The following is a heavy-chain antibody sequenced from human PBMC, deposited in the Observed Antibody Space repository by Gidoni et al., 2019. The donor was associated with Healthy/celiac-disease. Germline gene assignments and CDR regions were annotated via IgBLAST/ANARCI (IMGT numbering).Heavy chain of an antibody. J-gene: IGHJ4*02. CDR3: AATYYYDSSGYYEPFDY. Sequence: QVQLQESGPGLVKPSQTLSLTCTVSGGSISSGGYYWSWIRQHPGKGLEWIGYIYYSGSTYYNPSLKSRVTISVDTSKNQFSLKLSSGTAADTAVYYCAATYYYDSSGYYEPFDYWGQGTLVTVSS. V-gene: IGHV4-31*03. D-gene: IGHD3-22*01. CDR1: GGSISSGGYY. CDR2: IYYSGST.